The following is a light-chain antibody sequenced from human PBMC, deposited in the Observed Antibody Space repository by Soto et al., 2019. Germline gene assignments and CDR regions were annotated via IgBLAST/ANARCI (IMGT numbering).Light chain of an antibody. CDR1: QSVDDW. J-gene: IGKJ2*01. Sequence: DRQMTQSPSTLSASIGDSVTITCRASQSVDDWLAWYQQTPGRAPKLLVYKASNLEDGVPSKFSGGGSGTQFTLTINNLQPDDFVTYFCKQYCSFPYSFGQGTKLEI. CDR3: KQYCSFPYS. V-gene: IGKV1-5*03. CDR2: KAS.